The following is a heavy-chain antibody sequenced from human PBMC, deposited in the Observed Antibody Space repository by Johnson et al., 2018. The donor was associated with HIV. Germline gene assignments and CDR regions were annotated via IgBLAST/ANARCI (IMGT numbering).Heavy chain of an antibody. J-gene: IGHJ3*01. CDR2: ISWNSGSI. Sequence: LLVESGGGLVQPGRSLRLSCAASGFTFDDYAMHWVRQAPGKGLEWVSGISWNSGSIGYADSVKGRFTISRDNAKNSLYLQMNSLRAEDTALYYCAKDRGGVGTGAFDFWGQGTMVTVSS. V-gene: IGHV3-9*01. CDR3: AKDRGGVGTGAFDF. D-gene: IGHD2-15*01. CDR1: GFTFDDYA.